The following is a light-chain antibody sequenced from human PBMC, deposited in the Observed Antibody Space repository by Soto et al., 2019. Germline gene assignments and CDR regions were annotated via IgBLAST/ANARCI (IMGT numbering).Light chain of an antibody. CDR1: QSVSIN. Sequence: TVLTQSPGTLSVSPGERASLSCRASQSVSINLAWYQQKPGQAPRLLIYGASTRATGIPARFSGSGSGTEFTLSINSLQSEDFAVYHCQEYDNWPPEGTFGQGTKVEV. J-gene: IGKJ1*01. V-gene: IGKV3-15*01. CDR3: QEYDNWPPEGT. CDR2: GAS.